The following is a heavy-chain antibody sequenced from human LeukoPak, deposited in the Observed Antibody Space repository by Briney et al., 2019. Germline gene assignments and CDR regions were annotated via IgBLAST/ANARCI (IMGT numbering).Heavy chain of an antibody. Sequence: GGSLRLSCAASGFTVSNNYMSWVRQAPGKGLEWVALIYSGGSTYYADSVKGRFTISRDNSKNTLYLQMNSLRAEDTAVYCCARNSGYQYYYYYYFMDVWGKGTTVTISS. V-gene: IGHV3-53*01. CDR1: GFTVSNNY. CDR2: IYSGGST. J-gene: IGHJ6*03. CDR3: ARNSGYQYYYYYYFMDV. D-gene: IGHD5-12*01.